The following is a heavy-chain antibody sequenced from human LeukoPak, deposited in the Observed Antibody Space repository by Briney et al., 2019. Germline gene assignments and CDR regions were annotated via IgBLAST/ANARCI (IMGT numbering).Heavy chain of an antibody. CDR2: IIPIFGTA. D-gene: IGHD3-10*01. CDR1: GGTFSSYA. CDR3: ANRGLGGMVRDLYYYYGMDV. V-gene: IGHV1-69*06. Sequence: SVKVSCKASGGTFSSYAISWVRQAPGQGLEWMGRIIPIFGTANYAQKFQGRVTITADKSTSTAYMELSSLRSEDTAVYYCANRGLGGMVRDLYYYYGMDVWGQGTTVTVSS. J-gene: IGHJ6*02.